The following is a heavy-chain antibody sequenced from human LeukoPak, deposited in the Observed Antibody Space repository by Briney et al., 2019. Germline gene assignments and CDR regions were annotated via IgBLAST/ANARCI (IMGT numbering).Heavy chain of an antibody. V-gene: IGHV4-38-2*01. Sequence: PSETLSLTCAVSGFSISSGYFWGWIRQPPGKGLEWIGSIYHSGSTYYNPSLKSRVTISVDTSKNQFSLKLTSVTAADTAVYYCARAVPLDYWGQGTLVTVSS. J-gene: IGHJ4*02. CDR2: IYHSGST. CDR3: ARAVPLDY. CDR1: GFSISSGYF. D-gene: IGHD4-17*01.